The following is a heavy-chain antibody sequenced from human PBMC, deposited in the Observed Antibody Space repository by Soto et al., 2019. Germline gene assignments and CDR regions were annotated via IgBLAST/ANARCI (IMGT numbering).Heavy chain of an antibody. D-gene: IGHD3-10*01. Sequence: ASVKGSGKASNDSLSSHFIHWVRHAPGEGRESMAIINPAPTSASYSKEFQGRLTLTSDMPSRTVYMQLSNLRSDDTPVYYCAGASSRVSSVLADYWGQGILVTV. CDR3: AGASSRVSSVLADY. J-gene: IGHJ4*02. CDR2: INPAPTSA. CDR1: NDSLSSHF. V-gene: IGHV1-46*01.